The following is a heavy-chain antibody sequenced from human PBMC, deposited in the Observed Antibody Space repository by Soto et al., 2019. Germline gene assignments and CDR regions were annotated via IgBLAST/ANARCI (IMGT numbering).Heavy chain of an antibody. J-gene: IGHJ4*02. CDR3: ARRARITIFGVVTCFDY. D-gene: IGHD3-3*01. Sequence: SCAASGFTFSSYSMNWVRQAPGKGLEWVSYISSSSSTIYYADSVKGRFTISRDNAKNSLYLQMNSLRDEDTAVYYCARRARITIFGVVTCFDYWGQGTLVTV. CDR2: ISSSSSTI. CDR1: GFTFSSYS. V-gene: IGHV3-48*02.